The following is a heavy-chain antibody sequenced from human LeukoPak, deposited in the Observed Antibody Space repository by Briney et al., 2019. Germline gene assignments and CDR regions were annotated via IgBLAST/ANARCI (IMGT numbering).Heavy chain of an antibody. J-gene: IGHJ5*02. V-gene: IGHV3-73*01. Sequence: GRSLRLSCAASGFTFSGSAMHWVRQASGKGLEWVGRIRSKANSYATAYAASVKGRFTISRDDSKNTAYLQMNSLKTEDTAVYYCTRRSGDSSSKWFDPWGQGTLVTVSS. CDR3: TRRSGDSSSKWFDP. CDR1: GFTFSGSA. CDR2: IRSKANSYAT. D-gene: IGHD6-6*01.